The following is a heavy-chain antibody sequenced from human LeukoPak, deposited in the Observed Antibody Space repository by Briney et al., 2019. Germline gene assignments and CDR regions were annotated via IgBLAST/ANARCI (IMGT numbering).Heavy chain of an antibody. D-gene: IGHD4-17*01. CDR2: ISGSGGST. J-gene: IGHJ6*03. V-gene: IGHV3-23*01. CDR3: AKGSDYGDYYYYYYMDV. Sequence: GGTLRLSCAASGFTFSSYGMSWVRQAPGKGLEWVSAISGSGGSTYYADSVKGRFTISRDNSKNTLYLQMNSLRAEDTAVYYCAKGSDYGDYYYYYYMDVWGKGTTVTISS. CDR1: GFTFSSYG.